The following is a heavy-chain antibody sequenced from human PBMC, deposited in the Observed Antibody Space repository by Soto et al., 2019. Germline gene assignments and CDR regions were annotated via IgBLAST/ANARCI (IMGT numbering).Heavy chain of an antibody. D-gene: IGHD3-10*01. CDR3: ARPLWFGELNAFDI. V-gene: IGHV5-10-1*01. CDR1: GYSFTSYW. CDR2: IDPSDSYT. J-gene: IGHJ3*02. Sequence: PGESLKISCKGSGYSFTSYWISSVRKMPGKGLEWMGRIDPSDSYTNYSPSFQGHVTISADKSISTAYLQWSSLKASDTAMYYCARPLWFGELNAFDIWGQGTMVTVSS.